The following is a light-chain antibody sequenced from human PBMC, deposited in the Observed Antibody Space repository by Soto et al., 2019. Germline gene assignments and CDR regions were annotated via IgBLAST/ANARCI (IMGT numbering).Light chain of an antibody. CDR1: QSISSW. CDR3: QQYNSYSWT. CDR2: DAS. J-gene: IGKJ1*01. Sequence: DIQMTQSPSTLSASVGDRVTITCRASQSISSWLAWYQQKPGKAPKLLIYDASSLESGVASRFSGSGSGTEFTLTISSLQPDDFATYYCQQYNSYSWTCGQGNKVEIK. V-gene: IGKV1-5*01.